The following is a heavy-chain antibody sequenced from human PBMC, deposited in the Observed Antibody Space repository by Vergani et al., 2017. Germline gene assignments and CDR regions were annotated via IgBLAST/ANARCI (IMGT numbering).Heavy chain of an antibody. J-gene: IGHJ6*02. D-gene: IGHD1-1*01. CDR1: GGSFSGYY. CDR3: ARRRERSRYGMDV. Sequence: QVQLQQWGAGLLKPSETLSLTCAVYGGSFSGYYWSWIRQPPGKGLEWIGEINHSGSTNYNPSLKSRVTISVDTSKNQFSLKLSSVTAADTAVYYCARRRERSRYGMDVWGQGPRSPSP. V-gene: IGHV4-34*01. CDR2: INHSGST.